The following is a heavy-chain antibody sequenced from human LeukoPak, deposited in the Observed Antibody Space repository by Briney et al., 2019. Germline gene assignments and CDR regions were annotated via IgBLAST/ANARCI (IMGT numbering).Heavy chain of an antibody. CDR3: ARVHGLTAAAGPRDY. Sequence: GGSLRLSCAASGFTVSSNYMSWVRQAPGKGLEWVSVIYSGGSTYYADSVKGRFTISRDNSKNTLYLQMNSLRAEDTAAYYCARVHGLTAAAGPRDYWGQGTLVTVSS. CDR2: IYSGGST. V-gene: IGHV3-66*02. D-gene: IGHD6-13*01. CDR1: GFTVSSNY. J-gene: IGHJ4*02.